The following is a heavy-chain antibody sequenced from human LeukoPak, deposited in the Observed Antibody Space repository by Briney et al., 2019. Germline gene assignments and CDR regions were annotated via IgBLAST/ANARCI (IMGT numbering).Heavy chain of an antibody. V-gene: IGHV3-23*01. CDR1: EFTFDNYA. J-gene: IGHJ4*02. D-gene: IGHD1-26*01. Sequence: GGSLRLSCAASEFTFDNYAMSWVRQAPGKGLEWVSVISGSGYYSYYADSVKGRFTISRDNSKTTLYLQMNSLRADDTAVYYCAKGGPTGSNYFDFWGQGTLVTVSS. CDR2: ISGSGYYS. CDR3: AKGGPTGSNYFDF.